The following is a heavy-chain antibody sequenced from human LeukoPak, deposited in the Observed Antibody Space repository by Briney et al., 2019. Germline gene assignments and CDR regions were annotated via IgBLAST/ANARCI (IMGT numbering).Heavy chain of an antibody. Sequence: SKTLSLTCAVYGGSFSGYYWSWIRQPPGKGLEWIGEINHSGSTNYNPSLKSRVTISVDTSKNQFSLKLSSVTAADTAVYYCARRSSYYDFWSGYYRGYYMDVWGKGTTVTVSS. CDR2: INHSGST. V-gene: IGHV4-34*01. D-gene: IGHD3-3*01. CDR3: ARRSSYYDFWSGYYRGYYMDV. CDR1: GGSFSGYY. J-gene: IGHJ6*03.